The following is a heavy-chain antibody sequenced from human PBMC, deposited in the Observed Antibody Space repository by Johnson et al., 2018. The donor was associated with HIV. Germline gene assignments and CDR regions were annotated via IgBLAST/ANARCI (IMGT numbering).Heavy chain of an antibody. J-gene: IGHJ3*02. CDR1: GFTFSNYA. D-gene: IGHD3-16*01. CDR2: VSYDGSNK. Sequence: QVQLVESGGGVVQPGTSLRLSCAASGFTFSNYAMGWVRQAPGKGLEWVAVVSYDGSNKYYADSVKGRFTISRDNSKNTLYLQMNSLRAEDTAMFYCAKDLGKGETEEWATNYEYDRSKAYPIEGPRDVVGAFDIWGQGTMVTVSS. CDR3: AKDLGKGETEEWATNYEYDRSKAYPIEGPRDVVGAFDI. V-gene: IGHV3-30*18.